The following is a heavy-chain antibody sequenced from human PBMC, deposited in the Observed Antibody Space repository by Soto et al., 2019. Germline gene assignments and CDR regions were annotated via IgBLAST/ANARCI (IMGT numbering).Heavy chain of an antibody. D-gene: IGHD3-22*01. J-gene: IGHJ3*02. CDR2: IYYSGST. CDR1: GGSISSGDYY. Sequence: TLSLTCTVSGGSISSGDYYWSWIRQPPGKGLEWIGYIYYSGSTYYNPSLKSRVTISVDTSKNQFSLKLSSVTAADTAVYYCARVPTWTYYYDSSGYGYGAFDIWGQGTMVTVSS. CDR3: ARVPTWTYYYDSSGYGYGAFDI. V-gene: IGHV4-30-4*01.